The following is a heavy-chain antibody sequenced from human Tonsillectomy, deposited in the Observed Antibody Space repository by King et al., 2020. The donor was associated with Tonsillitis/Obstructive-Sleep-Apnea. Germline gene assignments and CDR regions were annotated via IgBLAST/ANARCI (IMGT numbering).Heavy chain of an antibody. D-gene: IGHD6-19*01. Sequence: QLVQSGAEVKKPGALVKVSCEASGYTFTGYYMHWVRQAPGQGLEWMGRINPNSGGTNYAQKFQGRVTMTLDTSISTAYMELSRLRSDDTAVYYCARGTAENLSSGWLDYWGQGTLVTVSS. CDR1: GYTFTGYY. J-gene: IGHJ4*02. CDR3: ARGTAENLSSGWLDY. V-gene: IGHV1-2*06. CDR2: INPNSGGT.